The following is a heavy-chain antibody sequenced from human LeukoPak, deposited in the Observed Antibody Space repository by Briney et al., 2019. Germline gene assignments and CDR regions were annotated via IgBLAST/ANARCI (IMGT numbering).Heavy chain of an antibody. J-gene: IGHJ4*02. D-gene: IGHD6-19*01. CDR1: DFILNNYD. Sequence: PECSLILSCATADFILNNYDMSWVRQAPGEGLELVSTISGSAGSANYADSVRDRFSISRDNSKNTLDLEMSSLRADDTAVYYCAKGLVGAGGWLKSSPFDQWGEGTRVIVST. CDR3: AKGLVGAGGWLKSSPFDQ. V-gene: IGHV3-23*01. CDR2: ISGSAGSA.